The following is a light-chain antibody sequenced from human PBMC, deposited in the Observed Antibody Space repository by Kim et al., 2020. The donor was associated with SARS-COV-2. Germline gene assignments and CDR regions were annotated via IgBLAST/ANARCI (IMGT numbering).Light chain of an antibody. J-gene: IGKJ1*01. CDR2: DAS. Sequence: EKVMTQSPATLSVSPGERATLSCRASQSVNRDLAWYQQKPGQAPRLLIYDASTRATGIPARFSGSGSGKEFTLTISSLQSEDFAVYYCQQYNKWPGTFGQGTKVDIK. V-gene: IGKV3-15*01. CDR3: QQYNKWPGT. CDR1: QSVNRD.